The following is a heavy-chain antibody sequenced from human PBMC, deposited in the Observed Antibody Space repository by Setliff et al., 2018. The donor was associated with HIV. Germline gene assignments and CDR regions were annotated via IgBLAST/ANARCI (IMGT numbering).Heavy chain of an antibody. D-gene: IGHD4-17*01. CDR3: ARRIYGNNPYFDY. CDR2: IHYKGNI. J-gene: IGHJ4*02. Sequence: SETLSLTCTVSGDSIISGDYYWSWIRQSPGKGLEWIGHIHYKGNIDYNASLKSRLAISSDTSKNQFSLNLSSVIAADTAIYFCARRIYGNNPYFDYWSQGTLVTVS. CDR1: GDSIISGDYY. V-gene: IGHV4-30-4*08.